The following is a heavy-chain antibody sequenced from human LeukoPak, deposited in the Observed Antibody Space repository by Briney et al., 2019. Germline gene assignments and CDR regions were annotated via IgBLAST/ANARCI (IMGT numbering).Heavy chain of an antibody. CDR2: IYYSGST. V-gene: IGHV4-59*01. Sequence: SETLSLTCTVSGGSISGYYWSWIRQPPGKGLEWIGYIYYSGSTNYNPSLKSRVTISVDTSKNQFSLKLTSVTAADTAVYYCARVGHNCGGDCYSPWFDPWGQGTLVTVSS. J-gene: IGHJ5*02. CDR1: GGSISGYY. D-gene: IGHD2-21*02. CDR3: ARVGHNCGGDCYSPWFDP.